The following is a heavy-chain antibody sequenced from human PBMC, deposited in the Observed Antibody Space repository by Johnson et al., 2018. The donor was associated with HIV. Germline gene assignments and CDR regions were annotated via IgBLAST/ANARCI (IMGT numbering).Heavy chain of an antibody. CDR3: TTMSALWFGDIHVFGDGFDI. V-gene: IGHV3-15*01. J-gene: IGHJ3*02. CDR2: VKSKTDGGTR. D-gene: IGHD3-10*01. CDR1: GFTFSNAW. Sequence: VQLVESGGGVVQPGGSLRLSCAASGFTFSNAWMSWVRQAPGKGLEWVGRVKSKTDGGTRDDAAAVKGRFIISRDDSKNTLYLQMNGLKTEDTAMYYCTTMSALWFGDIHVFGDGFDIWGQGTMVTVSS.